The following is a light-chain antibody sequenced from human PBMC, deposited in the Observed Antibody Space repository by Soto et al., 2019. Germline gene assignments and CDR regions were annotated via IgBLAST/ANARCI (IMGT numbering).Light chain of an antibody. CDR2: EVT. Sequence: QSALTQPPSASGSPGQSVSISCTGTSSDVGGYNFVSWYQQHPGKAPKLMIYEVTKRPSGVPDRFSGSKSGNTASLTVSVLQAEDEADYYCTSYAGSNIPVVFGGGTKLTVL. V-gene: IGLV2-8*01. CDR1: SSDVGGYNF. CDR3: TSYAGSNIPVV. J-gene: IGLJ2*01.